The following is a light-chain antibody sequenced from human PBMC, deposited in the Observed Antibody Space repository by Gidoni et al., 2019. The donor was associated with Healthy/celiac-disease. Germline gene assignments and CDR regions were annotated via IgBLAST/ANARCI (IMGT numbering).Light chain of an antibody. V-gene: IGLV2-23*02. Sequence: QSALTQPASVSGSPGQSITISCTGTSSDVGGYSHVSWYQQHPGKAHNLMINEVSKRPSGVSIRFSGSRSGNTASLTISVLQAEDEADYYYCSYAGSSTWVVFGGGTKLTVL. J-gene: IGLJ2*01. CDR3: CSYAGSSTWVV. CDR1: SSDVGGYSH. CDR2: EVS.